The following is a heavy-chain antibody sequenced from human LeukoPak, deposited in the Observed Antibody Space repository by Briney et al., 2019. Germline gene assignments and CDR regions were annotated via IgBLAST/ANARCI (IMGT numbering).Heavy chain of an antibody. CDR2: IYYSGST. J-gene: IGHJ4*02. CDR3: ARSTTVRSPTGLDFDY. CDR1: GGSISSYY. Sequence: SSETLSLTCTVSGGSISSYYWSWIRQPPGKGLEWIGYIYYSGSTNYNPSLKSRVTISVDTSKNQFSLKLSSVTTADTAVYYCARSTTVRSPTGLDFDYWGQGTLVTVSS. V-gene: IGHV4-59*01. D-gene: IGHD4-11*01.